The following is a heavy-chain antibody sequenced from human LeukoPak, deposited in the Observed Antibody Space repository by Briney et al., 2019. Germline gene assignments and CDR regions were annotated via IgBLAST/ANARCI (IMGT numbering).Heavy chain of an antibody. D-gene: IGHD3-9*01. CDR3: ARALSNILTGYHNWFDP. J-gene: IGHJ5*02. CDR1: GGSISSGSYY. Sequence: SETLSLTCTVSGGSISSGSYYWSWIRQPAGKGLEWIGRIYTSGSTNYNPSLKSRVTISVDTSKNQFSLKLSSVTAADTAVYYCARALSNILTGYHNWFDPWGQGTLVTVSS. V-gene: IGHV4-61*02. CDR2: IYTSGST.